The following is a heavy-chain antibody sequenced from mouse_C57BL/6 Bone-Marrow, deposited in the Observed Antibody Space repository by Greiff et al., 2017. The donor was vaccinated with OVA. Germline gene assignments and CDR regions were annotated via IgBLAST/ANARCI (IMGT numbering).Heavy chain of an antibody. J-gene: IGHJ1*03. D-gene: IGHD1-1*01. V-gene: IGHV5-15*01. CDR3: SRSLFTTVVATDV. CDR2: ISNLAYSI. CDR1: GFTFSDYG. Sequence: EVQLVESGGGLVQPGGSLKLSCAASGFTFSDYGMAWVRQAPRKGPEWVAFISNLAYSIYYADTVTGRFTISRENAKTTLYLEMSSLRSDDTAMYYCSRSLFTTVVATDVWGTGTTVTVSS.